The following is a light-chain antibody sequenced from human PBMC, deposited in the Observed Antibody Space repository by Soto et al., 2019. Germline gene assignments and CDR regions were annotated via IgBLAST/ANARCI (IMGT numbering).Light chain of an antibody. CDR3: QSYDSSTVV. V-gene: IGLV6-57*04. CDR1: SGGIASNY. CDR2: EDN. Sequence: NFMLTQLHSVSESPGKTVTISCTRSSGGIASNYVQWYQQRPGSAPTTVIYEDNQRPSGVPDRFSGSIDSSSNSASLTISGLKTEDEADYYCQSYDSSTVVFGGGTKLTVL. J-gene: IGLJ2*01.